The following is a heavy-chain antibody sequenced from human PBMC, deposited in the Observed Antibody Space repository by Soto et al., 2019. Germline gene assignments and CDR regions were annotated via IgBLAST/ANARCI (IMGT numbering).Heavy chain of an antibody. D-gene: IGHD3-22*01. Sequence: GGSLRLSCAASGFTFSNAWINWVRQAPGKGLEWVSRVKSKNDCGTTYFAAPVKGRFAISRDDFKNMVYLEINSLQTEDTAIYYCTTDSYITSIIVRFDYWGHGTLVTVSS. V-gene: IGHV3-15*07. CDR1: GFTFSNAW. J-gene: IGHJ4*01. CDR3: TTDSYITSIIVRFDY. CDR2: VKSKNDCGTT.